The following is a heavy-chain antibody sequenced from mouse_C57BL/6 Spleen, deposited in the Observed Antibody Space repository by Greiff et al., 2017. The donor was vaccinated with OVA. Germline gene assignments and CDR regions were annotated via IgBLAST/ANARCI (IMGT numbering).Heavy chain of an antibody. J-gene: IGHJ2*01. CDR2: ISDGGSYT. D-gene: IGHD4-1*01. Sequence: EVQGVESGGGLVKPGGSLKLSCAASGFTFSSYAMSWVRQTPEKRLEWVATISDGGSYTYYPDNVKGRFTISRDNAKNNLYLQMSHLKSEDTAMYYCAREVTGTRDYFDYWGQGTTLTVSS. CDR1: GFTFSSYA. CDR3: AREVTGTRDYFDY. V-gene: IGHV5-4*01.